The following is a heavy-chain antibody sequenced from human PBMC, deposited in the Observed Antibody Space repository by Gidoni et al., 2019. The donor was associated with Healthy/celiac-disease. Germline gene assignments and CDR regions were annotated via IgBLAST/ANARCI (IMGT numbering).Heavy chain of an antibody. CDR3: ARGPAATVTTSYYFDY. Sequence: QVQLQQWGAGLLKPSETLSLTCAVYGGSFSGYYWSWIRQPPGKGLEWIGEINHSGSTNYNPSLKSRVTISVDTSKNQFSLKLSSVTAADTAVYYCARGPAATVTTSYYFDYWGQGTLVTVSS. J-gene: IGHJ4*02. CDR2: INHSGST. D-gene: IGHD4-17*01. CDR1: GGSFSGYY. V-gene: IGHV4-34*01.